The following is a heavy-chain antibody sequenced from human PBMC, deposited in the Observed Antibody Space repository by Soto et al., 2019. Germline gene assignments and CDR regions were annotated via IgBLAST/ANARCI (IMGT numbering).Heavy chain of an antibody. CDR2: ISSSSSTI. CDR1: GFTFSSYS. V-gene: IGHV3-48*02. J-gene: IGHJ4*02. Sequence: GGSLRLSCAASGFTFSSYSMNWVRQAPGKGLEWVSYISSSSSTIYYADSVKGRFTISRDNAKNSLYLQMNSLRDEDTAVYYCARGLGYGDYPLRPFDYWGQGTLVTVSS. CDR3: ARGLGYGDYPLRPFDY. D-gene: IGHD4-17*01.